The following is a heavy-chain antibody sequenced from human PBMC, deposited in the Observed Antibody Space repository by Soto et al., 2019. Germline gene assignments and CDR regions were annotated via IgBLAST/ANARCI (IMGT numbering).Heavy chain of an antibody. CDR3: ARDPAGDYGH. D-gene: IGHD4-17*01. V-gene: IGHV4-59*02. CDR1: GGSVSDYY. Sequence: SETLSLTCNVSGGSVSDYYWSWIRQAPGKGLEWIGYIHERGVTNYNPSLKSRVTMSVDTSKNQFSLTLRSAHTADTAIYFCARDPAGDYGHWGRGTLVTVSS. J-gene: IGHJ4*02. CDR2: IHERGVT.